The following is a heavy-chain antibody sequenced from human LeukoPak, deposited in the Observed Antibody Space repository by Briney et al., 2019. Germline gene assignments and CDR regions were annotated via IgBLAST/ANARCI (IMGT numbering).Heavy chain of an antibody. D-gene: IGHD1-26*01. V-gene: IGHV3-74*01. Sequence: GGSLRLSCAASGFTFSDYWMHWVRQAPGKGLVWVSRINSDGTRADYVDSVKGRFTISRDNAKNTLYLQMNSLRAEDTAVYYCARDMEPPRGHFDYWGQGTLVTVSS. CDR2: INSDGTRA. CDR3: ARDMEPPRGHFDY. J-gene: IGHJ4*02. CDR1: GFTFSDYW.